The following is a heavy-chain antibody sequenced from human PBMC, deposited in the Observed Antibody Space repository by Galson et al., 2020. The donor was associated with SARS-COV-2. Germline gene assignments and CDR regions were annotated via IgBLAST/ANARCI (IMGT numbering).Heavy chain of an antibody. CDR2: ISSSSYI. CDR1: GFTFSSYS. CDR3: ARDTGLGDILTGLCVDY. D-gene: IGHD3-9*01. J-gene: IGHJ4*02. V-gene: IGHV3-21*01. Sequence: NSGGSLRLSCAASGFTFSSYSMNWVRQAPGKGLEWVSSISSSSYIYYADSVKGRFTISRDNAKSSLYLQMNSLRAEDTAVYYCARDTGLGDILTGLCVDYWGQGTLVTVSS.